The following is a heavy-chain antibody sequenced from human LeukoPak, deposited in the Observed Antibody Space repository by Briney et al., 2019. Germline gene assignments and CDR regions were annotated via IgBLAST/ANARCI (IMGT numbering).Heavy chain of an antibody. CDR1: GFTSSDHY. D-gene: IGHD1-14*01. J-gene: IGHJ4*02. V-gene: IGHV3-72*01. CDR2: SRNKANSYTT. CDR3: ARVRRNFPDF. Sequence: GGSLRLSCAASGFTSSDHYMDWVRQAPGKGLEWVGRSRNKANSYTTEYAASVKGRFTISRDESESSLYLQMTSLKTEDTAVYYCARVRRNFPDFWGQGTLVTVSS.